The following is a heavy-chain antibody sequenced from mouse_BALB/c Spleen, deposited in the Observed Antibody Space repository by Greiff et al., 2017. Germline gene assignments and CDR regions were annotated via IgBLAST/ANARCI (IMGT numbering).Heavy chain of an antibody. CDR3: ARYYDYDGGFAY. Sequence: EVQLVESGGGLVQPGGSRKLSCAASGFTFSSFGMHWVRQAPEKGLEWVAYISSGSSTIYYADTVKGRFTISRDNPKNTLFLQMTSLRSEDTAMYYCARYYDYDGGFAYWGQGTLVTVSA. V-gene: IGHV5-17*02. CDR1: GFTFSSFG. J-gene: IGHJ3*01. CDR2: ISSGSSTI. D-gene: IGHD2-4*01.